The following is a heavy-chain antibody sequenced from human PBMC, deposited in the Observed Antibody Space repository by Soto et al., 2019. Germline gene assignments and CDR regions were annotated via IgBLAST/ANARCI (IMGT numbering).Heavy chain of an antibody. J-gene: IGHJ3*01. D-gene: IGHD5-18*01. Sequence: SVPTLVNPTQTLTLTCTFSGFSFSTDELGVGWIRQPPGKALEWLAIIYWNDDKRYSPSLKSRISITKDTSRNQVVLTMTNLDPVDTATYYCAHRPNWGSNYGRVAFDVWGQGTMVTVSS. CDR2: IYWNDDK. V-gene: IGHV2-5*01. CDR3: AHRPNWGSNYGRVAFDV. CDR1: GFSFSTDELG.